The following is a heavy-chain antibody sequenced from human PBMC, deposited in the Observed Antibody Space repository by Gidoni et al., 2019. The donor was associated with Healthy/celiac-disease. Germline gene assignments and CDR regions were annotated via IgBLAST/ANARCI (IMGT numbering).Heavy chain of an antibody. Sequence: VQLVESGGGVVQPGRSLRLSCAASGFTFSSYGMHWVRQAPGKGLEWVAVIWDDGSNKYYADSVKGRFTISRDNSKNTLYLQMNSLRAEDTAVYYCARGGYSYGYPGWFDPWGQGTLVTVSS. V-gene: IGHV3-33*01. CDR3: ARGGYSYGYPGWFDP. CDR1: GFTFSSYG. CDR2: IWDDGSNK. D-gene: IGHD5-18*01. J-gene: IGHJ5*02.